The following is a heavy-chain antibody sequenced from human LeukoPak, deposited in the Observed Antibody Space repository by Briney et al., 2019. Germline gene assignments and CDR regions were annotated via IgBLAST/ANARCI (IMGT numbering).Heavy chain of an antibody. J-gene: IGHJ4*02. CDR3: ARWSGAASDY. D-gene: IGHD5-18*01. CDR2: IYYSGST. CDR1: GGSISSGGYY. V-gene: IGHV4-31*03. Sequence: PSETLSLTCTVSGGSISSGGYYWGWIRQHPGKGLEWIGYIYYSGSTYYNPSLKSRVTISVDTSKNQFSLKLSSVTAADTAVYYCARWSGAASDYWGQGTLVTVSS.